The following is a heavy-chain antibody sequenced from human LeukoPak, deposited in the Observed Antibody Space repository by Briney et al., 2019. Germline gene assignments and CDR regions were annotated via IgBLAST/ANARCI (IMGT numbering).Heavy chain of an antibody. V-gene: IGHV4-34*01. CDR1: GGSFSGYY. D-gene: IGHD3-10*01. J-gene: IGHJ3*02. CDR2: INHSGST. Sequence: SETLSLTCAVYGGSFSGYYWSWIRQPPGKGLEWIGEINHSGSTNYNPSLKSRVTISVDTSKNQFSLKLSSVTAADTAVYYCARKLLWFGQRDAFDIWGQGTMVTVSS. CDR3: ARKLLWFGQRDAFDI.